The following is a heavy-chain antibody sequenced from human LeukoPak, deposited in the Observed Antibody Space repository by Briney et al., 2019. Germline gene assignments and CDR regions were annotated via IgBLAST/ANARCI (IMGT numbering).Heavy chain of an antibody. CDR2: INPNSGGT. V-gene: IGHV1-2*06. CDR1: GYTFTGYY. Sequence: ASVKVSCKASGYTFTGYYMHWVRQAPGQGLEWMGRINPNSGGTNYAQKFQGRVTISVDTSKNQFSLKLSSVTAADTAVYYCARASRVVYYDFWSGYYRDAFDIWGQGTMVTVSS. CDR3: ARASRVVYYDFWSGYYRDAFDI. J-gene: IGHJ3*02. D-gene: IGHD3-3*01.